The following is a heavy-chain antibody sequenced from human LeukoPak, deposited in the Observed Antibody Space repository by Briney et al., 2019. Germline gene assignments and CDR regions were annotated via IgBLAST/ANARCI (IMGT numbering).Heavy chain of an antibody. D-gene: IGHD1-26*01. Sequence: GGSLRLSCAASGFTFSSYAMHWVRQAPGKGLEWVAVISYDGSNKYYANSVKGRFTISRDNSKNTLYLQMGSLRAEDMAVYYCARVVGAIWGPFDYWGQGTLVTVSS. J-gene: IGHJ4*02. V-gene: IGHV3-30*14. CDR2: ISYDGSNK. CDR1: GFTFSSYA. CDR3: ARVVGAIWGPFDY.